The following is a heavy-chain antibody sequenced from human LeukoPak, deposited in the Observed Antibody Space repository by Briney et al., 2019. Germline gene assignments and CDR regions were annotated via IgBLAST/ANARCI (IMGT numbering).Heavy chain of an antibody. CDR1: GFTFSSYG. V-gene: IGHV3-30*03. CDR3: AVVWIQLWSAFDY. Sequence: GGSLRLSRAASGFTFSSYGMHWVRQAPGKGLEWVAVISYDGSNKYYADSVKGRFTISRDNSKNTLYLQMNSLRAEDTAVYYCAVVWIQLWSAFDYWGQGTLVTVSS. J-gene: IGHJ4*02. CDR2: ISYDGSNK. D-gene: IGHD5-18*01.